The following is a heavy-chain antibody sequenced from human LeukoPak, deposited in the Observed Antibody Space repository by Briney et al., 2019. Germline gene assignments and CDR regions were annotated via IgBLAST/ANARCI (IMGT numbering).Heavy chain of an antibody. CDR1: GGSFSGYY. Sequence: PSETLSLTCAVYGGSFSGYYWSWIRQPPGKGLEWIGEINHSGSTNYNPSLKSRVTISVDTSKNQFSLKLSSVTAADTAVYYCARGGPGYDILTGYSGSGDFDYWGQGTLVTVSS. CDR2: INHSGST. CDR3: ARGGPGYDILTGYSGSGDFDY. V-gene: IGHV4-34*01. D-gene: IGHD3-9*01. J-gene: IGHJ4*02.